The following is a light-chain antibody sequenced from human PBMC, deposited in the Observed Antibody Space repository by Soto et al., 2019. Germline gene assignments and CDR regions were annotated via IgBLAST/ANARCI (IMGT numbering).Light chain of an antibody. J-gene: IGLJ1*01. Sequence: QSVLTQPASVSGSAGQSIAISCTGSSSDVGIYNYVSWYQQHPGKVPKLTIYEVTSRPSGVSIRFSGSRSGNPASLTISGLQAGDEADYCCSSYTGSSTYVFGAGTKVTV. V-gene: IGLV2-14*01. CDR1: SSDVGIYNY. CDR2: EVT. CDR3: SSYTGSSTYV.